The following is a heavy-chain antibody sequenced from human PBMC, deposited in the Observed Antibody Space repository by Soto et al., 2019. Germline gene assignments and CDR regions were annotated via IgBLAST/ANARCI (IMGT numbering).Heavy chain of an antibody. CDR3: ARGLDGYHLLPKEHDAFDI. V-gene: IGHV1-69*12. Sequence: QVQLVQSGAEVKKPGSSVKVSCKASGGTFSSYAISWVRQAPGQGLEWMGGIIPIFGTANYAQKFQGRVTITADDXXSXAXXELSSLRSEDTAVYYCARGLDGYHLLPKEHDAFDIWGQGTMVTVSS. CDR2: IIPIFGTA. CDR1: GGTFSSYA. J-gene: IGHJ3*02. D-gene: IGHD5-12*01.